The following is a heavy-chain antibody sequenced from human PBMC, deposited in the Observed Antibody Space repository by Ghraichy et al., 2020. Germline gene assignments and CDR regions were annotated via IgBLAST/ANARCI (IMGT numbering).Heavy chain of an antibody. CDR3: ARDRGSVIVPPSITYYSGMDV. CDR1: GFAVSSYY. V-gene: IGHV3-53*01. D-gene: IGHD2/OR15-2a*01. Sequence: GGSLRLSCAASGFAVSSYYMNWVRQAPGKGLEWVSVLYSDGSTYYADSVKGRFTISRDSSKNTLYLQMNSLRAEDTALYFCARDRGSVIVPPSITYYSGMDVWGQGTTVTVSS. J-gene: IGHJ6*02. CDR2: LYSDGST.